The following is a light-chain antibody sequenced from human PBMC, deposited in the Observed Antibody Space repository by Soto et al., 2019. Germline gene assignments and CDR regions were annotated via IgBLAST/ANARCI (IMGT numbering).Light chain of an antibody. Sequence: IQLPQFPSSLSAAVGDRVTITCRASQDIAIYLAWYQQKPGEAPKLLIYAASTLYGGVPSRFSGSGSGTDFALTITSLQAEDFATYYCQQLRMYPSTFGGGTKV. CDR3: QQLRMYPST. CDR2: AAS. V-gene: IGKV1-9*01. J-gene: IGKJ4*01. CDR1: QDIAIY.